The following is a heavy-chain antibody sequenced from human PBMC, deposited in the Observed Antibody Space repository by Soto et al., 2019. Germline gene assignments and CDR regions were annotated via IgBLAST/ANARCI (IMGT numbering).Heavy chain of an antibody. CDR3: ARRIVSTETFDY. CDR2: LSYTGGA. J-gene: IGHJ4*02. D-gene: IGHD5-12*01. CDR1: GSSISSYY. Sequence: SETLSLTCTVSGSSISSYYWSWIRQPPGKGLGWIGFLSYTGGARYNPSLKSRVTKSVATSKNQFSLKLTSVSAADTAIYYCARRIVSTETFDYWGQGTLVTVSS. V-gene: IGHV4-59*08.